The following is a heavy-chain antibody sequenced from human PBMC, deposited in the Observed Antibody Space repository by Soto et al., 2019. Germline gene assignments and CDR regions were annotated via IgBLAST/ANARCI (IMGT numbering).Heavy chain of an antibody. CDR2: ISAYNDNT. CDR1: GYTFTSYG. J-gene: IGHJ4*02. Sequence: ASVKVSCKASGYTFTSYGISWVRQAPGQGLEWMGWISAYNDNTNYAQKLQGRVTMTTDTSTSTAYMELRSLRSDDTAVYYCARDDDSSGLGPFDYWGQGTLVTVSS. V-gene: IGHV1-18*01. CDR3: ARDDDSSGLGPFDY. D-gene: IGHD3-22*01.